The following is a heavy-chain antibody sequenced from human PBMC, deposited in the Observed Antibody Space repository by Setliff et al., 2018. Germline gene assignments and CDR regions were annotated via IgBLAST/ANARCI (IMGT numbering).Heavy chain of an antibody. D-gene: IGHD2-15*01. CDR1: GYTLTELS. V-gene: IGHV1-24*01. J-gene: IGHJ3*02. CDR2: FDPEDGET. Sequence: ASVKVSCKVSGYTLTELSMHWVRQAPGKGLEWMGGFDPEDGETIYAQKFQGRVTMTEDTSTDKAYMELSSLRSEETAVYYCATNSGGNTIDAFDIWGQGTMVTVSS. CDR3: ATNSGGNTIDAFDI.